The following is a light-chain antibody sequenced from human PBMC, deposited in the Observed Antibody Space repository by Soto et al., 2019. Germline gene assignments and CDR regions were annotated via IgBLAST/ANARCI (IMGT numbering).Light chain of an antibody. Sequence: EIVLTQSPGTLSLSPGERATLSCRASQSVTSNYLAWYQQKPGQAPSLLIYSASSRATGIPDRFSGRGSGTDFTLTISRLEPEDFAVYYCQQYGSSPLTYTFGQGTKLEI. V-gene: IGKV3-20*01. CDR3: QQYGSSPLTYT. CDR2: SAS. CDR1: QSVTSNY. J-gene: IGKJ2*01.